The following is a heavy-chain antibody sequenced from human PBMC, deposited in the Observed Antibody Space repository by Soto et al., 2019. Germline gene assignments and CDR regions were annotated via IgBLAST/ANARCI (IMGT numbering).Heavy chain of an antibody. J-gene: IGHJ3*02. CDR1: GGTFSSYT. CDR2: IVPLFGTT. Sequence: QVQLVQSGAEVKKPGSSVKVSCKASGGTFSSYTFSWVRQAPGQGLEWMGGIVPLFGTTNDAKIFQGRVTISADESTSTVYMELSSLRSEDSAMYYCARDDDVTSTRPRGAFHIWGQGTVITVSS. D-gene: IGHD6-6*01. CDR3: ARDDDVTSTRPRGAFHI. V-gene: IGHV1-69*01.